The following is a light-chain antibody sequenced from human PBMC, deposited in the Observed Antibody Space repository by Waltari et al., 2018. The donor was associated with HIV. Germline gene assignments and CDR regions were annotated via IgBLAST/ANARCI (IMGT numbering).Light chain of an antibody. V-gene: IGKV1D-13*01. J-gene: IGKJ4*01. CDR2: DVS. CDR3: QHFYKYPLS. CDR1: QDIVTA. Sequence: AIQLTQSPSSLSASIGDRVTITCRASQDIVTALAWYQQKAGKHPKLVISDVSTLESGVPSRFSGGGFGTEFTLTISGLQPEDFATYYCQHFYKYPLSFGGGTKVEIK.